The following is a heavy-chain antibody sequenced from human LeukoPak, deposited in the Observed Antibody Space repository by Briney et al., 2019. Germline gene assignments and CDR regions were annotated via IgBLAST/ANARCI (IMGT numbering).Heavy chain of an antibody. V-gene: IGHV4-34*01. CDR2: INHSGST. J-gene: IGHJ3*02. D-gene: IGHD4-23*01. CDR1: GGSFSGYY. Sequence: SETLSLTCAVYGGSFSGYYWSWIRQPPGKGLEWIGEINHSGSTNYNPSLKSRVTISVDMSKNQFSLKLSSVTAADTAVYYCARDLTLDAFDIWGQGTMVTVSS. CDR3: ARDLTLDAFDI.